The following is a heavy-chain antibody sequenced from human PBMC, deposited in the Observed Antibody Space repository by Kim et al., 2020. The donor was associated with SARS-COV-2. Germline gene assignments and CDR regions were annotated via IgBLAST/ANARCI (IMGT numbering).Heavy chain of an antibody. Sequence: KGRFTNSRDNSKNTLYLQMNSLSVDDTAVYYCAKSKDHDSSGYYYYFDYWGQGTLVTVSS. D-gene: IGHD3-22*01. CDR3: AKSKDHDSSGYYYYFDY. V-gene: IGHV3-33*06. J-gene: IGHJ4*02.